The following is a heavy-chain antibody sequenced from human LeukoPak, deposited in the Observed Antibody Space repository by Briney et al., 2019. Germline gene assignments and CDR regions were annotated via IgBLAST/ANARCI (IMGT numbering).Heavy chain of an antibody. D-gene: IGHD6-6*01. J-gene: IGHJ3*02. CDR2: INYSGST. CDR1: GGSISSGGYY. Sequence: PSETLSLTCAVSGGSISSGGYYWSWIRQPPGKGLEWIGYINYSGSTNYNPSLKSRVTISVDTSKNQFSLKLSSVTAADTAVYYCARSYARSSASDYDIWGQGTMVTVSS. V-gene: IGHV4-61*08. CDR3: ARSYARSSASDYDI.